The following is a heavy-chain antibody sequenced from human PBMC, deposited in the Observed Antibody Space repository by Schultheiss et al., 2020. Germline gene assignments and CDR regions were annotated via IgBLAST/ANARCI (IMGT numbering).Heavy chain of an antibody. Sequence: LSCTVSGGSIGSSSYYWGWISQPPGKGLEWIGSIYYSGSTYYNPSLKSRVTISVDTSKNQFSLKLSSVTAADTAVYYCARRGWITIFGVVITHNGMDVWGQGTTVTVSS. CDR2: IYYSGST. D-gene: IGHD3-3*01. V-gene: IGHV4-39*01. CDR3: ARRGWITIFGVVITHNGMDV. J-gene: IGHJ6*02. CDR1: GGSIGSSSYY.